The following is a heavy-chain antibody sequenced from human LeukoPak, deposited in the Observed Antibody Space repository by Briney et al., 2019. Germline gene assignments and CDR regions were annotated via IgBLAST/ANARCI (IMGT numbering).Heavy chain of an antibody. CDR1: GFTFSSYA. Sequence: GGSLRLSCAASGFTFSSYAMHWVRQAPGKGLEWVAVISYDGSNKYYADSVKGRFTISRDNSKNTLYLQMNSLRAEDTAVYYCARVLYYYDSSGSVDAFDIWGQGTMVTVSS. J-gene: IGHJ3*02. V-gene: IGHV3-30*04. CDR3: ARVLYYYDSSGSVDAFDI. D-gene: IGHD3-22*01. CDR2: ISYDGSNK.